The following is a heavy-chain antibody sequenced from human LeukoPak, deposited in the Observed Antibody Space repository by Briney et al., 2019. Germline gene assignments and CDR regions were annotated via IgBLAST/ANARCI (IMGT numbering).Heavy chain of an antibody. V-gene: IGHV1-8*03. CDR1: GYTFTIYD. Sequence: ASVTVSCTASGYTFTIYDINWVRQAPGQGLEWMGWMNPNSGNTGYAQKFQGRVTITRNTSISTAYMELSSLRSEDTAVYYCARGGGNLYYYYYMDVWGKGTTVTASS. CDR3: ARGGGNLYYYYYMDV. CDR2: MNPNSGNT. J-gene: IGHJ6*03. D-gene: IGHD4-23*01.